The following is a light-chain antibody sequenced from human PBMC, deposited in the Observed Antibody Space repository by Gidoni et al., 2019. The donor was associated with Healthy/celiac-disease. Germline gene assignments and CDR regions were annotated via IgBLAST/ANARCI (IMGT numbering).Light chain of an antibody. CDR2: AAS. CDR1: QSVSSY. J-gene: IGKJ4*01. Sequence: EIVLTQSPATLSLSPGERATLSCRASQSVSSYLAWYQQKPGQAPRLLIYAASNRATGTPARCSGSGAGTDFIITISSLEPEDFVVYYRQQRSNWPPTFGGGTKVEIK. V-gene: IGKV3-11*01. CDR3: QQRSNWPPT.